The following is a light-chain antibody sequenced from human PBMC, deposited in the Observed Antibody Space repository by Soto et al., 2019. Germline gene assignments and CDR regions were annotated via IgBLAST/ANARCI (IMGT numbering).Light chain of an antibody. CDR1: QGVGSW. CDR3: QHASSFPLT. J-gene: IGKJ4*01. Sequence: DIQMTQSPSAVSASVGDRVTITCRASQGVGSWLAWYQQKPGKAPKLLIYTASTLQSGVPSRFRGSGSGTDFTLTISSLQPEDFATYYCQHASSFPLTFGGGTKVDIK. CDR2: TAS. V-gene: IGKV1D-12*01.